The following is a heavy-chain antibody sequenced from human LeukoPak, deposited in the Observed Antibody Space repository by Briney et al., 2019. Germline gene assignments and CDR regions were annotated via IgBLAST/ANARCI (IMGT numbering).Heavy chain of an antibody. Sequence: SETLSLTCTVSGGSISGYYWSWIRQPPGKGLEWVGYIYYSGSTNYNPSLKSRVTISVDTSKNQFSLKLSSVTAADKAVYYCARGCSAGTPHNWFDPWGQGTLVTVSS. D-gene: IGHD6-13*01. CDR2: IYYSGST. CDR1: GGSISGYY. CDR3: ARGCSAGTPHNWFDP. V-gene: IGHV4-59*01. J-gene: IGHJ5*02.